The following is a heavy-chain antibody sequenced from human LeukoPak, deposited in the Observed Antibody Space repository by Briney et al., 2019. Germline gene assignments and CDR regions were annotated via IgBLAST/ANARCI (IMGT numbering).Heavy chain of an antibody. CDR2: MNPNSGNT. V-gene: IGHV1-8*01. J-gene: IGHJ4*02. D-gene: IGHD6-19*01. CDR1: GYTFTNYD. CDR3: ARRLAVAATWPDM. Sequence: GASVKVSCTASGYTFTNYDINWVRQATGQGLEWMGWMNPNSGNTGYAQKFQGGVTMTRDTSISTAYMELSSLRSEDTAVYFCARRLAVAATWPDMWGQGTLVTVSS.